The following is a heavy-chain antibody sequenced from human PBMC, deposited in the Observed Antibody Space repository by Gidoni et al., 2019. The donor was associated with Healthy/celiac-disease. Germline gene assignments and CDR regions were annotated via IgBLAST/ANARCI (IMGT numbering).Heavy chain of an antibody. D-gene: IGHD3-10*01. CDR3: ARDDFGRFEELNYYYYGMDV. V-gene: IGHV3-21*01. CDR1: GFTFSSYS. CDR2: ISSNSSYI. J-gene: IGHJ6*02. Sequence: EVQLVESGGGLVKPGGSLILSCAASGFTFSSYSMNWVRQAPGKGLEWVSSISSNSSYIYYADSVKGRVTISRDNAKNSLYLQMNSLRAEDTAVYYCARDDFGRFEELNYYYYGMDVWGQGTTVTVSS.